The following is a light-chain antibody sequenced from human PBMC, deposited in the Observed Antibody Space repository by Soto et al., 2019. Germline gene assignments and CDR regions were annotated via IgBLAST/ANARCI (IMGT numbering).Light chain of an antibody. CDR2: EVS. CDR1: SSDVGGYNY. CDR3: SSYTSSSPLYV. Sequence: QSALTQPASVSGSPGQSITISCTGTSSDVGGYNYVSWYQQHPGKAPKLMIYEVSNRPSGVSNRFSGSKSGNTASLTISRLQAEDEADYYCSSYTSSSPLYVFGTGPKLSVL. J-gene: IGLJ1*01. V-gene: IGLV2-14*01.